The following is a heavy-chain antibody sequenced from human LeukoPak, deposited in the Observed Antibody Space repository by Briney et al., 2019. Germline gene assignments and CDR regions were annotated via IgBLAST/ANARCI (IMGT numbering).Heavy chain of an antibody. CDR3: AKGNCGYHYPYFDY. J-gene: IGHJ4*02. CDR1: GFTFTNYG. CDR2: ISYVGSIK. D-gene: IGHD3-22*01. V-gene: IGHV3-30*18. Sequence: GGSRRPSCAALGFTFTNYGVDWGGQGPGKGRGWVAVISYVGSIKSYVDSVKGRFTISRDNSKNTLYLQMDSLGAEDTAVYYCAKGNCGYHYPYFDYWGPGTLVTVSS.